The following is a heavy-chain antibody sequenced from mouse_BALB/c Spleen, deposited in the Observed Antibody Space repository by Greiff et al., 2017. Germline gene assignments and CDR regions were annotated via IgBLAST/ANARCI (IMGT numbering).Heavy chain of an antibody. CDR3: ARWELGRRYAMDY. CDR1: GFTFSSFG. D-gene: IGHD4-1*01. J-gene: IGHJ4*01. Sequence: EVQGVESGGGLVQPGGSRKLSCAASGFTFSSFGLHWVRQAPEKGLEWVAYISSGSSTIYYADTVKGRFTISRDNPKNTLFLQMTSLRSEDTAMYYCARWELGRRYAMDYWGQGTSVTVSS. V-gene: IGHV5-17*02. CDR2: ISSGSSTI.